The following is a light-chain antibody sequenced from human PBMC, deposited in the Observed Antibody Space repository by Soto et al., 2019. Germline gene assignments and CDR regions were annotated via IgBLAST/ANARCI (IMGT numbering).Light chain of an antibody. Sequence: QSALAQPASVSGSPGQSITISCTGTSSDVGRYDYVSWFQQHPGKTPKLLIYDVSNWPSGASDRFSGSKSGNTASLTISGLQPEDEADYDCSSFTTSSTFVFGTGTTLTVL. CDR3: SSFTTSSTFV. CDR1: SSDVGRYDY. V-gene: IGLV2-14*01. J-gene: IGLJ1*01. CDR2: DVS.